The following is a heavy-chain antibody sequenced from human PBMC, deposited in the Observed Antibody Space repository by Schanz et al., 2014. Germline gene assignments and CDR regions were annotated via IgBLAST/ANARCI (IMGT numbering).Heavy chain of an antibody. CDR2: IQNDGSNY. CDR3: AKIWKAHHLTGRPGWSDGMDV. CDR1: GFTFSNAW. J-gene: IGHJ6*02. V-gene: IGHV3-30*02. D-gene: IGHD3-3*01. Sequence: VQLVESGGGLVKPGGSLRLSCGASGFTFSNAWMTWVRQAQGKGLEWVAFIQNDGSNYYHADSVKGRFTISRDNSKSTLYLQMNSLSAEDTAIYHCAKIWKAHHLTGRPGWSDGMDVWGQGTTV.